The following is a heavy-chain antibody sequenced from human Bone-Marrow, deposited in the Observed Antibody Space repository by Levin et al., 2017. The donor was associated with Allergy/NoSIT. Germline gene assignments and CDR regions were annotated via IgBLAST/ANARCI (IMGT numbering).Heavy chain of an antibody. D-gene: IGHD6-13*01. J-gene: IGHJ3*01. Sequence: PGFSLRLSCEGEGGRGEEEAMHWVREATGNFLDLVSFLLLPRCLLPSSSSFKGRFTISRDNAKNSLFLQMNSLRPEDTALYYCVKDSDSSSWPDGLDLWGQGTMVTVSS. CDR2: LLLPRCLL. CDR1: GGRGEEEA. V-gene: IGHV3-9*01. CDR3: VKDSDSSSWPDGLDL.